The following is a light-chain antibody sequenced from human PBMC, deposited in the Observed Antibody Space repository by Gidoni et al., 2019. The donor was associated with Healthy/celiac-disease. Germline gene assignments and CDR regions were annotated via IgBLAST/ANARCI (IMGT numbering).Light chain of an antibody. CDR1: QSISSY. CDR3: QQSYSTHSST. Sequence: IQMTQSPSSLSASVGDRVTITCRASQSISSYLDWYQQKTGKAPKLLIYDASSLQRGGQSRCSGSGASTEFTPPISSLLHEDYATYYCQQSYSTHSSTFGPXTKVDIK. V-gene: IGKV1-39*01. CDR2: DAS. J-gene: IGKJ3*01.